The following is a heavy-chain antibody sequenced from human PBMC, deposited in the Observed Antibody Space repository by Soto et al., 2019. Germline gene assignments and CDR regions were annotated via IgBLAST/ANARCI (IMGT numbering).Heavy chain of an antibody. V-gene: IGHV3-11*06. CDR1: GFTFSDYY. CDR3: ARVTVSPGGYSSGWYFDY. J-gene: IGHJ4*02. D-gene: IGHD6-19*01. CDR2: ISSSSSYT. Sequence: GGSLRLSCAASGFTFSDYYMSWIRQAPGKGLEWVSYISSSSSYTNYADSVKGRFTISRDNAKNSLYLQMNSLRAEDTAVYYCARVTVSPGGYSSGWYFDYWGQGTLVTVSS.